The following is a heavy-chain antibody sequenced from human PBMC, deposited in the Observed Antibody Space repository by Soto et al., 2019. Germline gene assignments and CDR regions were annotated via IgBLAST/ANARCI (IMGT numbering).Heavy chain of an antibody. CDR2: INTDGGST. D-gene: IGHD2-15*01. Sequence: PGGSLRLSCAASGFTFSVYWMHWVRQAPGKGLVWVSRINTDGGSTEYADSVKGRFIVSRDKAEDTLYLQINSLTAADPHLYYCEKSGRYNSGTCIHTWVQRTLLTVSS. J-gene: IGHJ5*02. V-gene: IGHV3-74*01. CDR1: GFTFSVYW. CDR3: EKSGRYNSGTCIHT.